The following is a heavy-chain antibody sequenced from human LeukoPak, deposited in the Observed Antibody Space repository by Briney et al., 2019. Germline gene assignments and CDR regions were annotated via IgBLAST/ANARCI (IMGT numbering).Heavy chain of an antibody. CDR2: INHSGST. D-gene: IGHD3-22*01. CDR1: GGSISSSSYY. J-gene: IGHJ4*02. V-gene: IGHV4-39*07. Sequence: KPSETLSLTCTVSGGSISSSSYYWGWIRQPPGKGLEWIGEINHSGSTNYNPSLKSRVTISVDTSKNQFSLKLSSVTAADTAVYYCASHNGDGYYDSSGYSRESYYFDYWGQGTLVTVSS. CDR3: ASHNGDGYYDSSGYSRESYYFDY.